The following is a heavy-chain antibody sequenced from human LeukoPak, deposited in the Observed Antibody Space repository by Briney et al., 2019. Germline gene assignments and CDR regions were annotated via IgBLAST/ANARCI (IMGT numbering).Heavy chain of an antibody. D-gene: IGHD2-15*01. CDR2: ISSSGTTI. J-gene: IGHJ5*02. Sequence: PGGSLRLSCAASGFTFSSYEMNWVRQAPGKGLEWVSYISSSGTTIYYADSVKGQFTISRDNAKNSLYLQMNSLRAEDTAVYYCARVGVVVAATGNLWFDPWGQGTLVTVSS. CDR3: ARVGVVVAATGNLWFDP. V-gene: IGHV3-48*03. CDR1: GFTFSSYE.